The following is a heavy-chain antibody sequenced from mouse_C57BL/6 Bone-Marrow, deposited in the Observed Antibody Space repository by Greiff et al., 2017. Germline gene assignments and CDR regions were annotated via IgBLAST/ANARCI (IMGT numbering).Heavy chain of an antibody. CDR3: TTTLSTGPYFDY. D-gene: IGHD2-1*01. CDR1: GFNIKDDY. V-gene: IGHV14-4*01. Sequence: VQLQQSGAELVRPGASVKLSCTASGFNIKDDYMHWVKQRPEQGLEWIGWIDPENGDTEYASKFQGKATITADPSSNTAYLQLSSLTSEDTAVYYCTTTLSTGPYFDYWGQGTTLTVSS. CDR2: IDPENGDT. J-gene: IGHJ2*01.